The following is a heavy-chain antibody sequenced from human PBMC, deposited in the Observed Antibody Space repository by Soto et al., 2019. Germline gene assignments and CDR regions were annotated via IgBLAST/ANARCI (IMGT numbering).Heavy chain of an antibody. CDR3: ARPTLGDFWSGYYSDYYYGMDV. CDR2: IYYSGST. Sequence: ASETLSLTCTVSGGSISSSSYYWGWIRQPPGKGLEWIGSIYYSGSTYYNPSLKSRVTISVDTSKNQFSLKLSSVTAADTAVYYCARPTLGDFWSGYYSDYYYGMDVWGQGTTVTVSS. J-gene: IGHJ6*02. V-gene: IGHV4-39*01. CDR1: GGSISSSSYY. D-gene: IGHD3-3*01.